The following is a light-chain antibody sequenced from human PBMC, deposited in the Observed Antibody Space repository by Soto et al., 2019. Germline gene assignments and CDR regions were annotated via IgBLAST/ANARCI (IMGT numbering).Light chain of an antibody. J-gene: IGKJ4*01. Sequence: DIQMTQFPSTLSASVGDRVTITCRASESISSWLAWYQQKPGKAPKILIYKASTLQSGVPSRFTRSGSGTEFSLTISSLQPDDFASYYYQHYSGFPLTFGGGTKVEIK. CDR2: KAS. V-gene: IGKV1-5*03. CDR1: ESISSW. CDR3: QHYSGFPLT.